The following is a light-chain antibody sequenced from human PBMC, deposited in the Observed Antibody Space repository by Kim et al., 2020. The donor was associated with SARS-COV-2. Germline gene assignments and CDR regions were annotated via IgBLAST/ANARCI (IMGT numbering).Light chain of an antibody. CDR1: QSVLYSSNNKNY. CDR2: WAS. Sequence: DIVMTQSPDSLAVSLGERATINCKSSQSVLYSSNNKNYLAWYQQKAGKPPKLLIYWASTRESGVPDRFSGSGSGTDFTLTIGSLQAEDVAVYYCQQYYSTPFTFGPGTKVDIK. J-gene: IGKJ3*01. V-gene: IGKV4-1*01. CDR3: QQYYSTPFT.